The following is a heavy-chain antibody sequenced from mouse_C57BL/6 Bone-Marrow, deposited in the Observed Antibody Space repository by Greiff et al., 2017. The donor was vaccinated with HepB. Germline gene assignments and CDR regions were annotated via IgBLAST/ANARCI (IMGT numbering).Heavy chain of an antibody. Sequence: VQLQQSGPGMVKPSQSLSLTCTVTGYSITSGYDWHWIRHFPGNKLEWMGYISYSGSTNYNPSLKSRISITHDTSKNHFFLKLNSVTTEDTATYYCARGRTARGFAYWGQGTLVTVSA. J-gene: IGHJ3*01. CDR1: GYSITSGYD. CDR3: ARGRTARGFAY. D-gene: IGHD3-2*01. V-gene: IGHV3-1*01. CDR2: ISYSGST.